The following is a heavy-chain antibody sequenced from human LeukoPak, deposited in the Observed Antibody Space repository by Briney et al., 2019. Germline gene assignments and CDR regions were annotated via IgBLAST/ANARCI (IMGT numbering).Heavy chain of an antibody. CDR1: GFTFSSYA. V-gene: IGHV3-23*01. CDR2: ISGSGGST. D-gene: IGHD3-3*01. J-gene: IGHJ4*02. CDR3: AKAGDFWSGYYRPPFDY. Sequence: GGSLRLSCAASGFTFSSYAMSWVRQAPGKGLEWVSAISGSGGSTYYADSVKGRFTISRDNSKNTLYLQMNSLRAEDTAVYYCAKAGDFWSGYYRPPFDYWDQGTLVTVSS.